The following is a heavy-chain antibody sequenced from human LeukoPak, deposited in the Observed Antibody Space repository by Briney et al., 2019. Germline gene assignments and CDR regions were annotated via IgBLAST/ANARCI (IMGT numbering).Heavy chain of an antibody. V-gene: IGHV1-2*02. CDR1: GYTFTCYY. CDR3: ASPDY. CDR2: INPNSGGT. Sequence: GASVKVSCKASGYTFTCYYMHWVRQAPGRGLDWMGWINPNSGGTNYAQKIQGRVTMTRDTSISTGYMELSRLRYDDTAVYYSASPDYWGQGTLVTVSS. J-gene: IGHJ4*02.